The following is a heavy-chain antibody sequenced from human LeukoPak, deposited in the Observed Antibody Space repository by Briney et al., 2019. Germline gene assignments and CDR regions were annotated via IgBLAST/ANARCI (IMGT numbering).Heavy chain of an antibody. V-gene: IGHV4-59*01. J-gene: IGHJ6*03. D-gene: IGHD3-3*01. CDR2: IYYSGSF. Sequence: SETLSLTCTVSGGSISSYYWSWIRQPPGKGLEWIGYIYYSGSFNYNPSLKSRVTISVDTSKNQFSLKLSSVTAADTAVYYCARDPLYYDFWGYMDVWGKGTTVTVSS. CDR1: GGSISSYY. CDR3: ARDPLYYDFWGYMDV.